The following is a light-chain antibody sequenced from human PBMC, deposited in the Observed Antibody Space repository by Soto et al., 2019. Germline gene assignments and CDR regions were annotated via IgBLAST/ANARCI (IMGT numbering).Light chain of an antibody. CDR3: QQYHDWYT. J-gene: IGKJ2*01. CDR2: GAS. Sequence: EIVMTQSPATLSVSPGQRATLSCRASQSVSSNLAWYQHKPGQAPRLLMYGASTRATGIPARFSGSGSGTEFTLTISSLQSEDFAVYYCQQYHDWYTFGQGTKLEI. V-gene: IGKV3-15*01. CDR1: QSVSSN.